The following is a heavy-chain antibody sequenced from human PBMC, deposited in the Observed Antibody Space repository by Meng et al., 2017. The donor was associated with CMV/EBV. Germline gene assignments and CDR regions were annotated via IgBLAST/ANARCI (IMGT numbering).Heavy chain of an antibody. J-gene: IGHJ4*02. D-gene: IGHD6-13*01. Sequence: GGSLRLSCAASGFTFSSYSMNWVRQAPGKGLEWVSYISSSSSTIYYADSVKGRFTISRDNSKNTLYLQMNSLSAEDTAVYYCAKLDGAGAEYWGQGTLVTVSS. CDR1: GFTFSSYS. V-gene: IGHV3-48*01. CDR3: AKLDGAGAEY. CDR2: ISSSSSTI.